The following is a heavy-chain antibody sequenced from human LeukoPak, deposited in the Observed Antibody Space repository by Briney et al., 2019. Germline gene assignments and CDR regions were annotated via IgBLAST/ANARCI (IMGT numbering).Heavy chain of an antibody. CDR3: AKSQAAVSGPYDY. J-gene: IGHJ4*02. CDR1: GFTFSSYA. Sequence: PGGSLRLSCAASGFTFSSYAMSWVRQAPGKGLEWVSAISGSGGSTYYADSVKGRFTISRDNSKNTLYLQTNSLRGEDTAVYYCAKSQAAVSGPYDYWGQGTLVTVSS. V-gene: IGHV3-23*01. CDR2: ISGSGGST. D-gene: IGHD5-12*01.